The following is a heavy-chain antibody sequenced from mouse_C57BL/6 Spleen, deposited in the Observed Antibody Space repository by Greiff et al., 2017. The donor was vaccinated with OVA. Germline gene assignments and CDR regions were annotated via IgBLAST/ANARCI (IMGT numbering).Heavy chain of an antibody. V-gene: IGHV1-64*01. J-gene: IGHJ2*01. CDR3: ARSGSENFDY. D-gene: IGHD1-1*01. Sequence: QVHVKQPGAELVKPGASVKLSCKASGYTFTSYWMHWVKQRPGQGLEWIGMIHPNSCSTNYNEKFKSKATLTVDKSSSTAYMQLSSLTSEDSAVYYCARSGSENFDYWGQGTTLTVSS. CDR1: GYTFTSYW. CDR2: IHPNSCST.